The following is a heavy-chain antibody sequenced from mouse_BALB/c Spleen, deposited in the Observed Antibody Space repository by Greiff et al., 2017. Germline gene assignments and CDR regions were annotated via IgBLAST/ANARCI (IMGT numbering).Heavy chain of an antibody. CDR1: GFTFSSYT. CDR2: ISSGGSYT. Sequence: DVHLVESGGGLVKPGGSLKLSCAASGFTFSSYTMSWVRQTPEKRLEWVATISSGGSYTYYPDSVKGRFTISRDNAKNTLYLQMSSLKSEDTAMYYCTRDRTLFAYWGQGTLVTVSA. J-gene: IGHJ3*01. CDR3: TRDRTLFAY. V-gene: IGHV5-6-4*01.